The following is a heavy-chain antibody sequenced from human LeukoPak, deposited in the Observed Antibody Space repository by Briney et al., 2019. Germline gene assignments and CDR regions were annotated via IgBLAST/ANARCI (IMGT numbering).Heavy chain of an antibody. V-gene: IGHV3-7*01. CDR3: AQGGATISDY. CDR1: GFILSNFW. Sequence: GGSLRLSCAVSGFILSNFWMAWVRQAPGKGPEWVANIKQDGSEKYYADSVKGRFTISRDNAKNSLYLQMNTLRVEDTAVYYCAQGGATISDYWGQGTLVTVSS. D-gene: IGHD5-12*01. CDR2: IKQDGSEK. J-gene: IGHJ4*02.